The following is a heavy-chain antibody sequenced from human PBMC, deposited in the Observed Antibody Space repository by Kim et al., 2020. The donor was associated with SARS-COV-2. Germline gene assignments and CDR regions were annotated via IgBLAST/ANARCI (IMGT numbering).Heavy chain of an antibody. CDR3: AEESGSGYYYAWTCYYYGMDV. CDR2: ISNDGSNK. J-gene: IGHJ6*02. V-gene: IGHV3-30*18. Sequence: GGSLRLSCAASGFTFSSCGMHWVRQAPGKGLEWVAVISNDGSNKYYADSVKGRSTISRDNSKNTQFLLMNSLRAEDTAVYYCAEESGSGYYYAWTCYYYGMDVWGQGTTVTVSS. CDR1: GFTFSSCG. D-gene: IGHD3-10*01.